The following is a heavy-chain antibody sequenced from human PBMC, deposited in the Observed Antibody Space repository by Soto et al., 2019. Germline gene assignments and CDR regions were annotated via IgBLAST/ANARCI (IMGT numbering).Heavy chain of an antibody. CDR2: ILPMFEIA. Sequence: QVQLVQSGVEVKKPGSSVKVSCKASGGSFRTYTVFWVRQAPGQGLEWMGRILPMFEIANYAQRFQGRATFNAAKSTATVYMDILSLPSPSTAIYFCTLGSCSAPLFDLWGQGTLVTVSP. CDR1: GGSFRTYT. D-gene: IGHD2-15*01. J-gene: IGHJ3*01. V-gene: IGHV1-69*02. CDR3: TLGSCSAPLFDL.